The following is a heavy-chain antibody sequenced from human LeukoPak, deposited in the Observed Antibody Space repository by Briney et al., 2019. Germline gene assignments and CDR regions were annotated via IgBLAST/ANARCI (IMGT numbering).Heavy chain of an antibody. Sequence: ASVKVSCKASGGTFSSCAISWVRQAPGQGLEWMGGIIPIFGTANYAQKFQGRVTITADESTSTAYMELSSLRSEDTAVYYCASLSSPFGSHYYYYGMDVWGQGTTVTVSS. J-gene: IGHJ6*02. CDR2: IIPIFGTA. V-gene: IGHV1-69*01. CDR1: GGTFSSCA. CDR3: ASLSSPFGSHYYYYGMDV. D-gene: IGHD3-16*01.